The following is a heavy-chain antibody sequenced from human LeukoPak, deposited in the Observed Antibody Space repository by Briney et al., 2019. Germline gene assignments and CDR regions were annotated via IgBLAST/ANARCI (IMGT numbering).Heavy chain of an antibody. Sequence: ASVKVSCKASGYTFTSYYMHWVRQAPGQGLEWMGIINPSGGSTSYAQKFQGRVTMTRDMSTSTVYMELSSLRSEDTAVYYCARAAAGYYYYYYMDVWGKGTTVTVSS. J-gene: IGHJ6*03. CDR3: ARAAAGYYYYYYMDV. CDR2: INPSGGST. D-gene: IGHD6-13*01. V-gene: IGHV1-46*01. CDR1: GYTFTSYY.